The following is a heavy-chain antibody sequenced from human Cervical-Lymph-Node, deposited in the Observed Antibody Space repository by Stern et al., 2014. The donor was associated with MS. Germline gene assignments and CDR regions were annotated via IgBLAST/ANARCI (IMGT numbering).Heavy chain of an antibody. J-gene: IGHJ4*02. V-gene: IGHV1-69*01. D-gene: IGHD3-16*01. CDR1: GVSFKTYG. CDR3: ARDRNGEGVMAL. CDR2: TIPMFAST. Sequence: QVQLVESGPEVKKPGSSVKVSCTASGVSFKTYGITWVRQAPGPGPEWMGGTIPMFASTNIAQSFQGRVTITADESTNTAYMEMNSLRTEDTAVYYCARDRNGEGVMALWGQGTLVTVSS.